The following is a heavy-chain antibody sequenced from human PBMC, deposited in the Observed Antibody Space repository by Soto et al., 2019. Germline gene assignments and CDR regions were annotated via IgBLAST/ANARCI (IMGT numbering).Heavy chain of an antibody. V-gene: IGHV1-2*02. D-gene: IGHD3-3*02. Sequence: QGLEWMGWINPNSGGTNYAQKFQGRVTMTRDTSISTAYMELSRLRSDDTAVYYCAGGAAFGYYYYGMAVWGQGTTVTVSS. J-gene: IGHJ6*02. CDR2: INPNSGGT. CDR3: AGGAAFGYYYYGMAV.